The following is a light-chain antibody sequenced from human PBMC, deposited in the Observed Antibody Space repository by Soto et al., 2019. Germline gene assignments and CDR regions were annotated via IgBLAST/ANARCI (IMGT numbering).Light chain of an antibody. J-gene: IGLJ2*01. Sequence: QSVLTQPPSVSGAPGQRVTISCTGSSSNIGAGYDVHWYQQLPGTAPKLLIYGNSNRPSGVPDRFSGSKSGTSASLAITGLQXXXEADXXCXXXDXSLAVFGGGTKVTVL. CDR3: XXXDXSLAV. V-gene: IGLV1-40*01. CDR1: SSNIGAGYD. CDR2: GNS.